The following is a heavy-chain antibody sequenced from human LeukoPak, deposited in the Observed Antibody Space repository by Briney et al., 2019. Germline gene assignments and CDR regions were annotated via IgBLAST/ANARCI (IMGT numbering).Heavy chain of an antibody. CDR2: IYYSGST. J-gene: IGHJ4*02. CDR3: ARVGWVVTAIYYVDY. V-gene: IGHV4-39*07. D-gene: IGHD2-21*02. Sequence: SETLSLTCTVSGGSISSSSYYWGWIRQPPGKGLEWIGSIYYSGSTYYNPSLKSRVTISVDTSKNQFSLKLSSVTAADTAVYYCARVGWVVTAIYYVDYWGQGTLVTVSS. CDR1: GGSISSSSYY.